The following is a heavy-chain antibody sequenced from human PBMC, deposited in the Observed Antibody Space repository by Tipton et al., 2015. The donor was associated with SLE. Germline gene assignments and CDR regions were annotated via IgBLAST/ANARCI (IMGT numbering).Heavy chain of an antibody. CDR3: ARDQPGIAAAGTTR. J-gene: IGHJ4*02. CDR2: IKQDGSEK. CDR1: GFTFSSYW. Sequence: SLRLSCAAPGFTFSSYWMSWVRQAPGKGLEWVANIKQDGSEKYYVDSVKGRFTISRDNAKNSLYLQMNSLRAEDTAVYYCARDQPGIAAAGTTRWGQGTLVTVSS. V-gene: IGHV3-7*05. D-gene: IGHD6-13*01.